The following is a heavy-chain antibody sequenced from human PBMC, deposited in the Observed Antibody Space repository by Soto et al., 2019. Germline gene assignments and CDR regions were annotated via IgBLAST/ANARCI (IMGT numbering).Heavy chain of an antibody. CDR1: GFSLSTSGVG. CDR3: AHRGYSYGLGQPNWFDP. V-gene: IGHV2-5*02. J-gene: IGHJ5*02. Sequence: QITLKVSGPTLVKPTQTLTLTCAFSGFSLSTSGVGVGWIRQPPGKALEWLALIYWDDDKRYSPSLKSRLTITKNTSKNQVVLTMTNMDPVDTATYYCAHRGYSYGLGQPNWFDPWGQGTLVTVSS. CDR2: IYWDDDK. D-gene: IGHD5-18*01.